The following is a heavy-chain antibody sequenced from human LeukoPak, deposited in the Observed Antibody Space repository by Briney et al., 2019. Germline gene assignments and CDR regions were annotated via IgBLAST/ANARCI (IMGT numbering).Heavy chain of an antibody. J-gene: IGHJ5*02. CDR1: GFTFSSYS. CDR3: IVFGDSNH. CDR2: ISSSSSYI. D-gene: IGHD4-17*01. V-gene: IGHV3-21*04. Sequence: GGSLRLSCAASGFTFSSYSMNWVRQAPGRGLEWVSSISSSSSYIYYADSVKGRFTISRDTSKNTLYLQINSLRVEDTAVYYCIVFGDSNHWGQGTLVTVSS.